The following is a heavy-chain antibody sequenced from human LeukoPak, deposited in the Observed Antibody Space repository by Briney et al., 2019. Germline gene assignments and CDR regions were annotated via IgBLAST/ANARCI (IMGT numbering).Heavy chain of an antibody. V-gene: IGHV3-30*02. CDR1: GFTFSSYG. Sequence: GGSLRLSCAASGFTFSSYGMHWVRQAPGKGLEWVAFIRYDGSNKYYADSVKGRFTISRDNSKNTLYLQMNSLRAEDTAVYYCAKDRDYYDSSGYISWVYWGQGTLVTVSS. CDR3: AKDRDYYDSSGYISWVY. J-gene: IGHJ4*02. CDR2: IRYDGSNK. D-gene: IGHD3-22*01.